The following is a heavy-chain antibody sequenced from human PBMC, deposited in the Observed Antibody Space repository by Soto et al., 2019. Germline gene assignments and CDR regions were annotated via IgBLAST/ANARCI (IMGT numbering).Heavy chain of an antibody. Sequence: ASVKVSCKASGYTFTSYGISWVRRAPGQGLEWMGWISAYNGNTDYAQKLQGRVTMTTDTSTSTAYMELRSLRSDDTAVYYCARGGKYYYDSSGYYTYDYWGQGTLVTVSS. V-gene: IGHV1-18*01. CDR3: ARGGKYYYDSSGYYTYDY. J-gene: IGHJ4*02. D-gene: IGHD3-22*01. CDR1: GYTFTSYG. CDR2: ISAYNGNT.